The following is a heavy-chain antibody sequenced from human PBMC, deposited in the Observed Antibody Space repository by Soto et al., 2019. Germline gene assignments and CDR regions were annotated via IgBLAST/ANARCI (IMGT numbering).Heavy chain of an antibody. CDR1: RFTFSTSA. J-gene: IGHJ5*02. CDR2: ISGSGGTT. D-gene: IGHD6-6*01. V-gene: IGHV3-23*01. Sequence: EVQLLESGGGLAQAGGSLTLSCAASRFTFSTSAMSWVRQAPGKGLEWVSAISGSGGTTYYADSVKGRFTIPRDNSQNVLFLHMNSLRAEDTAVYYCAKGLVNWFDPWGQGTLVIVSS. CDR3: AKGLVNWFDP.